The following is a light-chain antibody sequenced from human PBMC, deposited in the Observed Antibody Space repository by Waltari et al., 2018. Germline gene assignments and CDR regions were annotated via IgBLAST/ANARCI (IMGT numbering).Light chain of an antibody. CDR1: ALPTAD. J-gene: IGLJ3*02. CDR3: QSADTSGSWV. CDR2: KDT. V-gene: IGLV3-25*03. Sequence: SYELTQPPSVSVSPGQTARITCSGDALPTADAQWYQQKPGQVPVLVMYKDTERPSGIPERFSGSTSGTTVTLTIGGVQAEDEADYYCQSADTSGSWVFGGGTKLAVL.